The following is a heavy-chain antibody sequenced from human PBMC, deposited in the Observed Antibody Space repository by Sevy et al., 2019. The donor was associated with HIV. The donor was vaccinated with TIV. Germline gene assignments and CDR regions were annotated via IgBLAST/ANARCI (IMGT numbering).Heavy chain of an antibody. Sequence: GGSLRLSCAASGFTFSSYGLHWVRQAPGRGLEWVAGILSVGNIKYYIDSVKGRFTISRDDSKNTLYLQMNSRRAEDKAVYYCARESGSGWYIDHWGQGALVTVSS. V-gene: IGHV3-33*01. CDR2: ILSVGNIK. CDR3: ARESGSGWYIDH. J-gene: IGHJ4*02. CDR1: GFTFSSYG. D-gene: IGHD6-19*01.